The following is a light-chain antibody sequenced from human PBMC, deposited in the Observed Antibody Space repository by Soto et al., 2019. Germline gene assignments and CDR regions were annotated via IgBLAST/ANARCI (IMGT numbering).Light chain of an antibody. CDR3: SSYTIINTWV. V-gene: IGLV2-14*01. CDR1: SNDVGVYNY. Sequence: QSVLTQPASVSGSPGQSITISCTGTSNDVGVYNYVSWYQQHPGKAPKLMIYEVTNRPSGVSNRFSGSKSGNTASLTISGLQPEDEADHYCSSYTIINTWVFGGGTKLTVL. CDR2: EVT. J-gene: IGLJ3*02.